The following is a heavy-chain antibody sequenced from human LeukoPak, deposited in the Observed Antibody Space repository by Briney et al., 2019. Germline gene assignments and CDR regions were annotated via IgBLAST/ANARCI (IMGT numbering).Heavy chain of an antibody. CDR1: GFTFSSYA. J-gene: IGHJ4*02. V-gene: IGHV3-23*01. D-gene: IGHD2-2*01. CDR3: AREEGPYVVSSTCFDY. Sequence: PGGSLRLSXAASGFTFSSYAMSWVRQAPGKGLEWISGISGSGGSTYYADSVKGRFTISRDNSKNTLYLQMNSLRAEDTAVYYCAREEGPYVVSSTCFDYWGQGTLVTVSS. CDR2: ISGSGGST.